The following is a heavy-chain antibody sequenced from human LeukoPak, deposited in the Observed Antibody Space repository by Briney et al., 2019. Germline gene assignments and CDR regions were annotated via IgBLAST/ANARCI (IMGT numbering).Heavy chain of an antibody. CDR2: INHSGST. V-gene: IGHV4-39*07. D-gene: IGHD3-22*01. CDR3: ARRGWGYYDSSGYYRFDY. CDR1: GGSISSSSYY. Sequence: SETLSLTCTVSGGSISSSSYYWGWIRQPPGKGLEWIGEINHSGSTNYNPSLKSRVTISVDTSKNQFSLKLSSVTAADTAVYYCARRGWGYYDSSGYYRFDYWGQGTLVTVSS. J-gene: IGHJ4*02.